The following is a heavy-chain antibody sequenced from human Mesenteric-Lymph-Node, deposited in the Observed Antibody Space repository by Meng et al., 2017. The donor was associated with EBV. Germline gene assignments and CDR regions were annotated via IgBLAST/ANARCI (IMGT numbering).Heavy chain of an antibody. Sequence: QITLKESGPTLVKPTQTLTLTCTFSGFSLSTSGVGVGWIRQPPGKALEWLSLNYWDDDKLYSTSLKSRLTITKDTSKNQVVLTMTKMDPVDTATYFCAHTYCSGGSCYTPFDYWGQGTLVTVSS. J-gene: IGHJ4*02. D-gene: IGHD2-15*01. CDR2: NYWDDDK. CDR1: GFSLSTSGVG. V-gene: IGHV2-5*02. CDR3: AHTYCSGGSCYTPFDY.